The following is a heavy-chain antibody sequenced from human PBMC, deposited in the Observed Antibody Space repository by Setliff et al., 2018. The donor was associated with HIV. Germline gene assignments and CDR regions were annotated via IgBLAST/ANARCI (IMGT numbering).Heavy chain of an antibody. CDR1: GGNFGSYG. CDR3: ARNPEMAALNYFYYYMDV. V-gene: IGHV1-69*10. Sequence: SVTVSCQASGGNFGSYGISWVRQAPGQGLEWMVGIIPISGVPKYAQKFQARVTITADKSTSTAYMELSSLRSEDPAVYYCARNPEMAALNYFYYYMDVWGKGTTVTVSS. J-gene: IGHJ6*03. CDR2: IIPISGVP. D-gene: IGHD6-19*01.